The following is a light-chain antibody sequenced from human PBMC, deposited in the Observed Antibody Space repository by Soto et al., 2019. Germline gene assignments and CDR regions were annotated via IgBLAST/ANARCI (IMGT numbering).Light chain of an antibody. V-gene: IGLV2-11*01. CDR1: SSDVGDYDY. CDR2: DVS. CDR3: CSYAGTSTYV. J-gene: IGLJ1*01. Sequence: QSALTQPPSVSGSPGQSVTISCTGTSSDVGDYDYVSWYLQHPGTAPKLLISDVSRRHSGVPDRFSGSKSGNTASLTISGLQVDDEGDYYCCSYAGTSTYVFATGTKVTVL.